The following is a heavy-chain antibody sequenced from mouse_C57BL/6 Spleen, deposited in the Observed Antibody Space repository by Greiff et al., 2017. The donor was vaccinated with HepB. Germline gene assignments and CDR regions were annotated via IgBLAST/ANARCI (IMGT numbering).Heavy chain of an antibody. Sequence: QVQLQQPGAELVMPGASVKLSCKASGYTFTSYWMHWVKQRPGQGLEWIGEIDPSDSYTNYNQKFKGKSTLTVDKSSSTAYMQLSSLTSEDSAVYYCARVLRPPYSMDYWGQGTSVTVSS. CDR1: GYTFTSYW. J-gene: IGHJ4*01. V-gene: IGHV1-69*01. CDR3: ARVLRPPYSMDY. CDR2: IDPSDSYT. D-gene: IGHD1-2*01.